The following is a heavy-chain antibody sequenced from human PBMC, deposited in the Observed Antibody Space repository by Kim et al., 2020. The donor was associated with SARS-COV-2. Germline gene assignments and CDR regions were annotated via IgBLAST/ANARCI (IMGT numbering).Heavy chain of an antibody. CDR1: GYTFTSYG. CDR3: ATPKEDQLLWCGELRHLDYYYGMDV. Sequence: ASVKVSCKASGYTFTSYGISWVRQAPGQGLEWMGWISAYNGNTNYAQKLQGRGTMTTDTSTSTAYMELRSLRADDTAVYYCATPKEDQLLWCGELRHLDYYYGMDVWGQGTTVTVSS. J-gene: IGHJ6*02. V-gene: IGHV1-18*01. D-gene: IGHD3-10*01. CDR2: ISAYNGNT.